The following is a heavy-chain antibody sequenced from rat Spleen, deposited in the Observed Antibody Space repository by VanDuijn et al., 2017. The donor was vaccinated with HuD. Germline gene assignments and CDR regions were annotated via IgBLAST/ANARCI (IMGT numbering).Heavy chain of an antibody. J-gene: IGHJ4*01. CDR1: GFSLTNYD. V-gene: IGHV2-30*01. D-gene: IGHD1-2*01. CDR3: ARDGYSSYGIMDA. Sequence: QVQLRESGPGLVQPSQTLSLTCSVSGFSLTNYDMQWVRQPPGKGLEWMGVIWTNGATDYNSAIKSRLSISRDTSKSQVFLKMNSLQTEDTAIYFCARDGYSSYGIMDAWGQGASVTVSS. CDR2: IWTNGAT.